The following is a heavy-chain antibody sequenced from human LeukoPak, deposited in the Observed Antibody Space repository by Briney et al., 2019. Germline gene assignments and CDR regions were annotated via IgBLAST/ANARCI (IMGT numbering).Heavy chain of an antibody. D-gene: IGHD1-26*01. CDR2: ISGSGYYS. CDR3: AKGGPTGSNYFDF. CDR1: GFTFGDYA. J-gene: IGHJ4*02. Sequence: GGSLRLSCTASGFTFGDYAISWVRQAPGKGLEWVSVISGSGYYSYYADSVKGRFTVSRDNSKTTLYLQMNSLRADDTAVYYCAKGGPTGSNYFDFWGQGTLVTVSS. V-gene: IGHV3-23*01.